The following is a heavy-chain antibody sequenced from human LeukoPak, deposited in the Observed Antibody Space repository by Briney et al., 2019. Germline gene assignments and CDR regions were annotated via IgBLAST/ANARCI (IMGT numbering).Heavy chain of an antibody. CDR3: ARDPSVIAVAGWFAA. Sequence: GGALRLSCAASGFTFSSYSMNWGRQAPGEGLEWGSSISSSSSDIYYADSVKGRFTISRDNAKNSLYLRMSSLRAEDTAVYYCARDPSVIAVAGWFAAWRQATLVTVSS. CDR2: ISSSSSDI. V-gene: IGHV3-21*01. CDR1: GFTFSSYS. D-gene: IGHD6-19*01. J-gene: IGHJ5*02.